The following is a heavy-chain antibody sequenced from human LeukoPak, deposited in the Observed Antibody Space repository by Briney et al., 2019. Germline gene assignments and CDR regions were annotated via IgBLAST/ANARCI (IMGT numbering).Heavy chain of an antibody. J-gene: IGHJ4*02. CDR2: IIPIFGTA. V-gene: IGHV1-69*13. CDR3: AREGVGATFSL. Sequence: ASVKASCKASGGTFSSYAISWVRQAPGQGLEWMGGIIPIFGTANYAQKFQGRVTITADESTSTAYMELSSLRSEDTAVYYCAREGVGATFSLWGQGTLVTVSS. CDR1: GGTFSSYA. D-gene: IGHD1-26*01.